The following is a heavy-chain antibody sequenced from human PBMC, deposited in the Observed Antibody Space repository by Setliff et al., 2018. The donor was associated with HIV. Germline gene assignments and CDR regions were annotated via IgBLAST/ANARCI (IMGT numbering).Heavy chain of an antibody. Sequence: GASVKVSCKASGYTFTDFGLSWVRQAPGQGLEWMGWISNNNDNTDYAQDLQGRVTLTTDTSTATAYLELRSLRSDDTAVYYCARGRGRYYDSRSYLDYWGQGALVTVSS. CDR3: ARGRGRYYDSRSYLDY. D-gene: IGHD3-22*01. CDR2: ISNNNDNT. J-gene: IGHJ4*02. V-gene: IGHV1-18*04. CDR1: GYTFTDFG.